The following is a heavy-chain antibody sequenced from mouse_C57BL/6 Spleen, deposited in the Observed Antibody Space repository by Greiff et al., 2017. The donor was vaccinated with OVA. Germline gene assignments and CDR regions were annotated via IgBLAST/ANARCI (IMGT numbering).Heavy chain of an antibody. Sequence: EVQLQQSGPELVKPGASVKISCKASGYTFTDYYMNWVKQSHGKSLEWIGDINPNNGGTSYNQKFKGKATLTVDKSSITAYMELRSLTSEDSAVYYCARDYDVAWFAYWGQGTLVTVSA. J-gene: IGHJ3*01. CDR2: INPNNGGT. CDR3: ARDYDVAWFAY. V-gene: IGHV1-26*01. CDR1: GYTFTDYY. D-gene: IGHD2-4*01.